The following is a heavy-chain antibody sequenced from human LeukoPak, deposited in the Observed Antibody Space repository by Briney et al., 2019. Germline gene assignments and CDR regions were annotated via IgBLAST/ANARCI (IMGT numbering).Heavy chain of an antibody. CDR2: INAGNGNT. J-gene: IGHJ3*02. D-gene: IGHD1-26*01. Sequence: GASVKVSCKASGYTFTSYAMHWVRQAPGQRLEWMGWINAGNGNTKYSQKFRGRVTITRDTSASTAYMELSSLRSEDTAVYYCARVGSRTVPDDAFDIWGQGTMVTVSS. CDR3: ARVGSRTVPDDAFDI. V-gene: IGHV1-3*01. CDR1: GYTFTSYA.